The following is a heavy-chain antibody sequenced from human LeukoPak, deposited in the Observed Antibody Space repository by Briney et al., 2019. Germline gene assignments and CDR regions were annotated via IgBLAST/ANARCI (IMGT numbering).Heavy chain of an antibody. CDR1: GGSFSGYY. V-gene: IGHV4-34*01. D-gene: IGHD4-17*01. CDR3: ARVGDYPFRYYYYYMDV. J-gene: IGHJ6*03. CDR2: INHSGST. Sequence: SETLSLTCAVYGGSFSGYYWSWIRQPPGKGLEWIGEINHSGSTNYNPSLKSRVTISVDTSKNQFSLKLSSVTAADTAVYYCARVGDYPFRYYYYYMDVWGKGTTVTVSS.